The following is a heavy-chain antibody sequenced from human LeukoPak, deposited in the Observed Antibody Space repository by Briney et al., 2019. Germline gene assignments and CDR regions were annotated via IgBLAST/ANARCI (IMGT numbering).Heavy chain of an antibody. CDR3: GRGSRETPMFYYYYMDV. CDR2: VSDSGSTT. V-gene: IGHV3-23*01. CDR1: GFPFSDYA. J-gene: IGHJ6*03. Sequence: TGGSLRLSCTASGFPFSDYAMNWVRQAPGEGLGWVAGVSDSGSTTYSADSVKGRFTLSRDDSKNTLYLHMNSLRVDDTAIYYCGRGSRETPMFYYYYMDVWGKGTTVIVSS. D-gene: IGHD3-10*01.